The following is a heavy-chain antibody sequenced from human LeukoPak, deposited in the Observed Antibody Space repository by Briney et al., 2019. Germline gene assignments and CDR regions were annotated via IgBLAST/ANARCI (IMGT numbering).Heavy chain of an antibody. Sequence: ASVKVSCKASGYTFTCYYMHWVGQAPGQGLEWMGWINPNSAGTNYAQHFHGSLTIPRDPSISTAYMELSRLRSDDTAVYYCARDQQLTEEKAANDYWGQGTLVTVSS. CDR2: INPNSAGT. V-gene: IGHV1-2*02. D-gene: IGHD7-27*01. CDR1: GYTFTCYY. J-gene: IGHJ4*02. CDR3: ARDQQLTEEKAANDY.